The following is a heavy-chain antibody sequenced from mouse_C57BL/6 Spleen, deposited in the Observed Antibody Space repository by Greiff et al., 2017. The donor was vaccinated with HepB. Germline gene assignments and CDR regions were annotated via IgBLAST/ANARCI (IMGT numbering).Heavy chain of an antibody. J-gene: IGHJ1*03. Sequence: QVQLQQPGAELVKPGASVKVSCKASGYTFTSYWMHWVKQRPGQGLEWIGRIHPSDSDTNYNQKFKGKATLTVDKSSSTAYMQLSSLTSEDSAVYYCAHTLYYGSSYWYFDVWGTGTTVTVSS. D-gene: IGHD1-1*01. CDR1: GYTFTSYW. CDR2: IHPSDSDT. V-gene: IGHV1-74*01. CDR3: AHTLYYGSSYWYFDV.